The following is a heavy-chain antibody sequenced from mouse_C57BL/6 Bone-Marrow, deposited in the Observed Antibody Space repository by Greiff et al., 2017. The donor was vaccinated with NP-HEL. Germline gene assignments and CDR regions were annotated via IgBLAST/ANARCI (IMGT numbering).Heavy chain of an antibody. CDR3: ARRDDYDSAWFAY. V-gene: IGHV1-66*01. CDR2: IYPGSGNT. D-gene: IGHD2-4*01. J-gene: IGHJ3*01. CDR1: GYSFTSYY. Sequence: QVQLQQSGPELVKPGASVKISCKASGYSFTSYYIHWVKQRPGQGLEWIGWIYPGSGNTKYNEKFKGKATLTADTSSSTAYMQLSSLTSEDSAVYYCARRDDYDSAWFAYWGQGTLVTVSA.